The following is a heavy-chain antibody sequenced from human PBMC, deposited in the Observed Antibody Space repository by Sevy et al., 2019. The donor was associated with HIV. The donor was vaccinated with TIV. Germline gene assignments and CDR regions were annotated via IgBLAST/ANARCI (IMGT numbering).Heavy chain of an antibody. CDR3: AREGDSSGRAGIFNI. CDR1: EFTFRASV. CDR2: NSFDGTTN. Sequence: GGSLRLSCVVSEFTFRASVMHWVRQAPGKGLEWVALNSFDGTTNFNGDSMKGRFTVSRDNSKNTFYLQMNSLRDDDTALYYCAREGDSSGRAGIFNIWGPGTMVTVSS. D-gene: IGHD3-22*01. V-gene: IGHV3-30*04. J-gene: IGHJ3*02.